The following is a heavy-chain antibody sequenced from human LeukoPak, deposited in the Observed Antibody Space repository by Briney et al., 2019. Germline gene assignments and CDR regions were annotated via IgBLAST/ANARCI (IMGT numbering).Heavy chain of an antibody. J-gene: IGHJ3*02. Sequence: SETLSLTCAVYGGSFSGYYWTWIRQPPGKGLEWIGYIYYSGSTNYNPSLKSRVTISVDTSKNQFSLKLSSVTAADTAVYYCALYYDSTWGAFDIWGQGTMVTVSS. D-gene: IGHD3-22*01. CDR1: GGSFSGYY. CDR2: IYYSGST. V-gene: IGHV4-59*01. CDR3: ALYYDSTWGAFDI.